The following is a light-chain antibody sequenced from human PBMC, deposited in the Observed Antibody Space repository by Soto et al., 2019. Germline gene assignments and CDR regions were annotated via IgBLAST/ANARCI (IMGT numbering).Light chain of an antibody. CDR2: GNS. J-gene: IGLJ1*01. CDR3: QSYDSSLCGYV. Sequence: SVLTPPPSVTGSAGQRVTISCTGSSSNIGAGYDVHWYQQLPGTAPKLLIYGNSNRPSGVPDRFSGSKSGTSASLAITGLQAEDEADYYCQSYDSSLCGYVFGTGTKVNV. CDR1: SSNIGAGYD. V-gene: IGLV1-40*01.